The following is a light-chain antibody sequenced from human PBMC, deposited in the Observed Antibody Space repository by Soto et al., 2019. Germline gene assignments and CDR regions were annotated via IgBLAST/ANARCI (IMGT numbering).Light chain of an antibody. V-gene: IGKV1-39*01. CDR1: QSISTY. J-gene: IGKJ1*01. Sequence: DIQLTQSPSFLSPSIGESVTITCRASQSISTYLDWYQVQPKKAPKVLIYAASTLQDGVPSRFSGSGSGTDFTLTINSLQPEDFATYYCHQNYNLPPWTFGQGTKVDI. CDR3: HQNYNLPPWT. CDR2: AAS.